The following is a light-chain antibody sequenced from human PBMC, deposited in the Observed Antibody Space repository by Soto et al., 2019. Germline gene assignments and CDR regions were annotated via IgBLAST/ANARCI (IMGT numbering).Light chain of an antibody. V-gene: IGKV3-15*01. J-gene: IGKJ5*01. Sequence: EIVMTQSPATLSVSPGERATLSCRASQSVYNNLAWYQQKPDQAPRLLIYGASTRATGIPDRFSGSGSGTEFTLTISSLQSEDFAVYYCQQYNSWPPITFGQGTRLEIK. CDR1: QSVYNN. CDR2: GAS. CDR3: QQYNSWPPIT.